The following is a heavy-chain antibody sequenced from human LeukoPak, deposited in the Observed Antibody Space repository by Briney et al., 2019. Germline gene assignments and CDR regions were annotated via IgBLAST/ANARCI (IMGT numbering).Heavy chain of an antibody. CDR3: ARGYCSDSSSTGY. D-gene: IGHD3-22*01. CDR2: IKQDGSEK. V-gene: IGHV3-7*04. Sequence: PGGSLRLSCAASGYTFSSYWMSWVRHAPGKGLEWVANIKQDGSEKYYVDSVKGRFTISRDNAKNSLYLQMNSLRAEDTAVYYCARGYCSDSSSTGYWGQGTLVTVSS. J-gene: IGHJ4*02. CDR1: GYTFSSYW.